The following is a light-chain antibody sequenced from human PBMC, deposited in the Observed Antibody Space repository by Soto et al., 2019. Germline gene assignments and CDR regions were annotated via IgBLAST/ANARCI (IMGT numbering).Light chain of an antibody. J-gene: IGLJ1*01. V-gene: IGLV1-44*01. CDR3: AAWDDSLNGYV. Sequence: QSVLTQPPSASGTPGQRVTISCSGSSSNIGSNTVNWYQQLPGTAPKLLIYSNNQRPPGVPDRFSGSKSGTSASLAISGLQSDDEADYYCAAWDDSLNGYVFGTGTKLTVL. CDR2: SNN. CDR1: SSNIGSNT.